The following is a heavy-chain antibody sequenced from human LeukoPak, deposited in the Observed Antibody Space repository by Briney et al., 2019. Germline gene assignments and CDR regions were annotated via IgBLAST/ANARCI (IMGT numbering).Heavy chain of an antibody. J-gene: IGHJ4*02. CDR1: GFTFSDYF. V-gene: IGHV3-11*04. CDR2: ISGSGSSK. Sequence: GGSLRLSCAASGFTFSDYFMTWIRQAPGKGLEWVSYISGSGSSKYYADSVKGRFTISRDNAKNSLYLQMNSLRVEDTAVYYCATSQSSVAGIIGDWGQGTLVTVSS. D-gene: IGHD6-19*01. CDR3: ATSQSSVAGIIGD.